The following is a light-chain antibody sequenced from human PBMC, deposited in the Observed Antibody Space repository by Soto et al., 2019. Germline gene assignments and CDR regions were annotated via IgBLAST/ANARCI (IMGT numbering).Light chain of an antibody. Sequence: QSVLTQPASVSGSPGQSITISCTGTTSDIATYNYVSWYQQHPGKAPKLVIYDVNNRPSGVSNRFSGSKSGSTASLTISGLQADDEADYYCNSYTTVKTFVFGTGTKVTVL. J-gene: IGLJ1*01. V-gene: IGLV2-14*03. CDR2: DVN. CDR1: TSDIATYNY. CDR3: NSYTTVKTFV.